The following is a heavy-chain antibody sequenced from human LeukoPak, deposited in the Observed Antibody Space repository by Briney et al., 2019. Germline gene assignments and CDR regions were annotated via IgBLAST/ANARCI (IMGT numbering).Heavy chain of an antibody. V-gene: IGHV4-59*01. CDR2: VHYSGST. J-gene: IGHJ3*02. Sequence: PSETLSLTCTVSGGSISSYYWSWIRQPPGKGLEWIGYVHYSGSTYYNPSLKSRVTVSVDTSKNQFSLKVSSVTAADTAVYYCARRVGHSYGVTGAGAFDIRGQGTMVTVSS. D-gene: IGHD5-18*01. CDR3: ARRVGHSYGVTGAGAFDI. CDR1: GGSISSYY.